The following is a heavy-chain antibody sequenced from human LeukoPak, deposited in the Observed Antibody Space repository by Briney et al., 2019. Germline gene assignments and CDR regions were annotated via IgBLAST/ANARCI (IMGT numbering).Heavy chain of an antibody. CDR1: GGSISSYY. Sequence: PSETLSLTCTVSGGSISSYYWSWIRQPAGKGPEWIGRIYTSGSTNYNPSLKSRVTMSVDTSKNQFSLKLSSVTAADTAVYYCARSTHGYYYDSSGYYFDYWGQGTLVTVSS. CDR2: IYTSGST. D-gene: IGHD3-22*01. V-gene: IGHV4-4*07. CDR3: ARSTHGYYYDSSGYYFDY. J-gene: IGHJ4*02.